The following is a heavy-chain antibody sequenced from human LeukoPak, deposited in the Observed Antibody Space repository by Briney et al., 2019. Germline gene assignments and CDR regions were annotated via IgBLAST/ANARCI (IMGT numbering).Heavy chain of an antibody. Sequence: ASVKGSCKASGFTFYRYGISWVRQAPGQGLGWVGWINAYNGNTNYAQKLQGRVTMTTDTSTSTAYMELRSLRSDDTAVYYCARAVYGSGSYYSFPDYWGRGTLVTVSS. V-gene: IGHV1-18*04. CDR2: INAYNGNT. D-gene: IGHD3-10*01. CDR3: ARAVYGSGSYYSFPDY. J-gene: IGHJ4*02. CDR1: GFTFYRYG.